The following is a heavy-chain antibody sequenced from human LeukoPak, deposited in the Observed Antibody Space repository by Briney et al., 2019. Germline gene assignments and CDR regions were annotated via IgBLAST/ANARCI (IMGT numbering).Heavy chain of an antibody. V-gene: IGHV3-48*01. Sequence: PGGSLRLSCAASGFTFGTYSMNWVRQAPGKGLEWVSYISSSSNTKYYADSVKGRFTISRDNAKNSLYLQMDSLTTEDTAVYYCARDDGASSLLDFWGQGTLVTVSS. CDR1: GFTFGTYS. J-gene: IGHJ4*02. CDR3: ARDDGASSLLDF. D-gene: IGHD3-16*02. CDR2: ISSSSNTK.